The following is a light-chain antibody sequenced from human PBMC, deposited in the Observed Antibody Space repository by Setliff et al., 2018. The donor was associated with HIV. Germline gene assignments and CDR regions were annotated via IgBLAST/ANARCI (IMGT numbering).Light chain of an antibody. V-gene: IGLV2-14*01. CDR2: GVS. Sequence: QSALAQPASVSGSPGQSITISCTGSSSDIGSYNYVCWYQQHPGKAPRLIIYGVSSRPSGVSNRFSGSKSGNTASLTTSGLQAEDEADYYCTSLTNSITDVFGTGTKVTVL. J-gene: IGLJ1*01. CDR3: TSLTNSITDV. CDR1: SSDIGSYNY.